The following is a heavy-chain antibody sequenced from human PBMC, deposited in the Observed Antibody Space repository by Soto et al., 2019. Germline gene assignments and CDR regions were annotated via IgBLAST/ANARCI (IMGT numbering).Heavy chain of an antibody. CDR3: ARDGQGLAPYALDV. V-gene: IGHV3-33*01. CDR2: IWYAGSNK. J-gene: IGHJ6*02. CDR1: GFTFSGHA. D-gene: IGHD6-19*01. Sequence: QVQLVESGGGVAQPGRSLRLSCTVSGFTFSGHAMHWVRQAPGKGLEWVTQIWYAGSNKYYAKSVKGRFTISRDNSKNTLYLQMNSLRVEDTAVDYCARDGQGLAPYALDVWGQGTSVTVSS.